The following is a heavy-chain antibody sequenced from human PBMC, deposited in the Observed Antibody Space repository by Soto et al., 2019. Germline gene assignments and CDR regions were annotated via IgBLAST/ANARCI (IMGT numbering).Heavy chain of an antibody. CDR2: VHPSGST. D-gene: IGHD5-12*01. CDR3: ARGKPSGYRFGPRNFFYYGLDV. CDR1: GACLGNHD. Sequence: PXASLSLTCAVCGACLGNHDWAWIRQSPGKGLEWIGEVHPSGSTDYNPSLKSRLTLSLDTSKNQFSLKVASVTAADTAVYFCARGKPSGYRFGPRNFFYYGLDVWGPRTTVTVSS. J-gene: IGHJ6*02. V-gene: IGHV4-34*01.